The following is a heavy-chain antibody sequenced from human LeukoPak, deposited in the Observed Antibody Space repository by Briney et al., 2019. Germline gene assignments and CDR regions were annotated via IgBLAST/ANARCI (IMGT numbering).Heavy chain of an antibody. Sequence: SETLSLTCTVSGGFISSSSYYWGWIRQPPGKGLEWIGSIYYSGSTYYSPSLKSRVTISVDTSKNQFSLKLSSVTAADTVVYYCARDPQGFYWYFDLWGRGTLVTVSS. CDR3: ARDPQGFYWYFDL. V-gene: IGHV4-39*07. CDR1: GGFISSSSYY. CDR2: IYYSGST. J-gene: IGHJ2*01.